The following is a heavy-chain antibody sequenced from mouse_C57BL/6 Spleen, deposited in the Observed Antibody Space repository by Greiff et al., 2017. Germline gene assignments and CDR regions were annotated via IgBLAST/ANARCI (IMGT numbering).Heavy chain of an antibody. CDR1: GYAFTNYL. D-gene: IGHD1-1*01. J-gene: IGHJ4*01. V-gene: IGHV1-54*01. CDR3: ARSTTVVAAGLPDARDY. Sequence: QVQLQQSGAELVRPGTSVKVSCKASGYAFTNYLIEWVKQRPGQGLEWIGVINPGSGGTNYNEKFKGKATLTADKSSSTAYMQLSSLTSEDSAVYCCARSTTVVAAGLPDARDYWGQGTSVTVSA. CDR2: INPGSGGT.